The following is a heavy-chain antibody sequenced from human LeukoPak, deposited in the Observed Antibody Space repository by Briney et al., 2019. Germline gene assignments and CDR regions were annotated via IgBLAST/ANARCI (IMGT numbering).Heavy chain of an antibody. CDR3: AKDQGYGDDVDAFDI. J-gene: IGHJ3*02. CDR2: IRYDGSNK. CDR1: GFTFSSYG. D-gene: IGHD4-17*01. V-gene: IGHV3-30*02. Sequence: GGSLRLSCAASGFTFSSYGMHWVRQAPGKGLEWVAFIRYDGSNKYYADSVKGRFTISRDNSKNTLYLQMNSLRAEDTAVYYCAKDQGYGDDVDAFDIWGQGTMVTVSS.